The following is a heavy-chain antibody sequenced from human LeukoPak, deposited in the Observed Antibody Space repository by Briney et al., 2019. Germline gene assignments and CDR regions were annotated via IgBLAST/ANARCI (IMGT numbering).Heavy chain of an antibody. Sequence: PGGSLRLSCVASGFTFTNAWMSWVRQAPGKVLEWIGRSKSQTDGGTTDYAAPVKGRFTISRDDSKNTVYLQMNSLRTDDTAVYYCTTLSYVGGYWGQGTLVTVSS. CDR2: SKSQTDGGTT. CDR1: GFTFTNAW. CDR3: TTLSYVGGY. D-gene: IGHD3-10*02. V-gene: IGHV3-15*01. J-gene: IGHJ4*02.